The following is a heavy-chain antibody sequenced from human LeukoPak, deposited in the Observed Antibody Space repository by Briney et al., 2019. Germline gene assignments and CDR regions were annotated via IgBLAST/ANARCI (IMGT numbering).Heavy chain of an antibody. J-gene: IGHJ4*02. V-gene: IGHV4-34*01. Sequence: SETLSLTCAVYGGSFSGYYWSWIRQPPGKGLEWIGEINHSGSNNYNPSLKRRVKISVETYKNQFSLKLSSVTAADTAVYYCARGWKRWLQLASFDYWGQGTLVTVSS. CDR2: INHSGSN. CDR3: ARGWKRWLQLASFDY. D-gene: IGHD5-24*01. CDR1: GGSFSGYY.